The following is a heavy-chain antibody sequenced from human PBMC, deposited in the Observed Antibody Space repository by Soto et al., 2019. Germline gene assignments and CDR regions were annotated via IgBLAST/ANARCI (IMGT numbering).Heavy chain of an antibody. CDR3: AKDWGYCSGGSCYGSEARYYYYYMDV. D-gene: IGHD2-15*01. J-gene: IGHJ6*03. V-gene: IGHV3-30*18. CDR2: ISYDGSNK. CDR1: GFTFSSYG. Sequence: QVQLVESGGGVVQPGRSLRLSCAASGFTFSSYGMHWVRQAPGKGLEWVAVISYDGSNKYYADSVKGRFTISRDNSKNTLYLQMNSLGAEDTAVYYCAKDWGYCSGGSCYGSEARYYYYYMDVWGKGTTVTVSS.